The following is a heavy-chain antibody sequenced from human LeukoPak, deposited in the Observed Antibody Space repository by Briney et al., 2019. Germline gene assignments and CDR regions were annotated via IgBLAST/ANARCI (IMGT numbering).Heavy chain of an antibody. V-gene: IGHV4-31*03. D-gene: IGHD3-10*01. CDR1: GSSISSAGSY. Sequence: SQTLSLTCTVSGSSISSAGSYWSWIRQHPGKGLEGIGFIYYSGSTYYNPSLKSRVTISVDTTKNQFSLKLSSVTAADTAVYYCAREPGSGNYFFDYWGQGTLVTVSS. CDR3: AREPGSGNYFFDY. J-gene: IGHJ4*02. CDR2: IYYSGST.